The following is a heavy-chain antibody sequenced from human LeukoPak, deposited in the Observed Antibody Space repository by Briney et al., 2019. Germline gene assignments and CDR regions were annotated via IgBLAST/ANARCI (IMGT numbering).Heavy chain of an antibody. CDR2: ISAYNGNS. CDR3: ARERDYCSGSACYGSDY. J-gene: IGHJ4*02. V-gene: IGHV1-18*01. CDR1: GYTFTSYG. D-gene: IGHD2-2*01. Sequence: ASVKVSCKASGYTFTSYGISWVRQAPGQGLEWMGWISAYNGNSNYAHKLHGRVTMTSDTSTSTAHMELSSLTSDDAAVYFCARERDYCSGSACYGSDYWCQGTLVTVSS.